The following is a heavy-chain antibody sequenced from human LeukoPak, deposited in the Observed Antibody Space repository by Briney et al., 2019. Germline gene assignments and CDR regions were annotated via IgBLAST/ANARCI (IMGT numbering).Heavy chain of an antibody. V-gene: IGHV4-34*01. CDR1: GGSFTGYY. Sequence: SETLSLTCAVYGGSFTGYYWSCIRHPPGKGLEWIGEIKHDGSTNYNPSLKSRVTMSLDTSKKQFFPNLNSVTAADTAVYYCARGFSGVVARDWGGGTLDTVSS. CDR2: IKHDGST. D-gene: IGHD2-15*01. CDR3: ARGFSGVVARD. J-gene: IGHJ4*02.